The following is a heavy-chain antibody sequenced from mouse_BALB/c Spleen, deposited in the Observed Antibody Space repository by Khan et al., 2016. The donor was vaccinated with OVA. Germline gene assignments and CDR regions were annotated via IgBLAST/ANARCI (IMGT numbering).Heavy chain of an antibody. Sequence: EVQLVESGPGLVKPSQSLSLTCTVTGYSITTDYAWNWIRQFPGNKLEWMGYISYSGNTKYNPSLKSRTSITLDTSKNQSFLEFKSVTTEDTASYCCGRVYGRDFDYWGQGTILTVSS. CDR2: ISYSGNT. J-gene: IGHJ2*01. D-gene: IGHD1-1*01. V-gene: IGHV3-2*02. CDR3: GRVYGRDFDY. CDR1: GYSITTDYA.